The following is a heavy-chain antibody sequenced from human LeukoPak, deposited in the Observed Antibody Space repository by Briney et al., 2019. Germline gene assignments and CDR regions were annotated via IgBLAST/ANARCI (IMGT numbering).Heavy chain of an antibody. J-gene: IGHJ5*02. CDR3: ARHGEKRYNWFDL. Sequence: QPGGSLRLSCTASGFTFSRYWMSWVRRAPGKGLEWVSYIGVDGSPIYSAESMKGRFIISRDNAKNSLFLQMNSLRVDDTAVYYCARHGEKRYNWFDLWGQGTLVTVSS. V-gene: IGHV3-48*04. CDR2: IGVDGSPI. D-gene: IGHD3-9*01. CDR1: GFTFSRYW.